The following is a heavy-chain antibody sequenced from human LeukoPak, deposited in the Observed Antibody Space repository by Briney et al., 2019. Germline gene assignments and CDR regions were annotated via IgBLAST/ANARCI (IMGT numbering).Heavy chain of an antibody. Sequence: PSETLSLTCSVSGGSISSGSYYWSWIRQPPGKGLEWIGSIYYSGSTYYNPSLKSRVTISVDTSNNQFSLRLSSVTAADTAVYYCASDRSGLSFCFWGQGTLVTVSS. J-gene: IGHJ4*02. CDR3: ASDRSGLSFCF. CDR1: GGSISSGSYY. D-gene: IGHD3-22*01. CDR2: IYYSGST. V-gene: IGHV4-39*01.